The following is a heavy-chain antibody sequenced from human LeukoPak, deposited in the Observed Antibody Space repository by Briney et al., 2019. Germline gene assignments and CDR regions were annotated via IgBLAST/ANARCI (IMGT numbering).Heavy chain of an antibody. J-gene: IGHJ3*02. Sequence: GGSLRLSCAASGFTFSSYSMNWVRQAPGKGLEWVSSISSSSSYIYYADSVKGRLTISRDNAKNSLYLQMNSLRAEDTAVYYCARDWYYYDSSGYAIPHSDAFDIWGQGTMVTVSS. V-gene: IGHV3-21*01. D-gene: IGHD3-22*01. CDR2: ISSSSSYI. CDR1: GFTFSSYS. CDR3: ARDWYYYDSSGYAIPHSDAFDI.